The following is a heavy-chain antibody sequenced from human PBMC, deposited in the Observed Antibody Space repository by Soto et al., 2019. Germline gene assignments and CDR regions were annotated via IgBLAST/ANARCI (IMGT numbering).Heavy chain of an antibody. CDR3: ARLTVRGSGSYRRTGFDP. J-gene: IGHJ5*02. V-gene: IGHV4-39*01. CDR1: GGSISSSSYY. Sequence: QLQLQESGPGLVKPSETLSLTCTVSGGSISSSSYYWGWIRQPPGKGLERIGSIYYSGSTYYNPSLKSRVTIAVDTSKNQYSLKLSSVTGADTAVYYCARLTVRGSGSYRRTGFDPWGQGTLVTVSS. CDR2: IYYSGST. D-gene: IGHD3-10*01.